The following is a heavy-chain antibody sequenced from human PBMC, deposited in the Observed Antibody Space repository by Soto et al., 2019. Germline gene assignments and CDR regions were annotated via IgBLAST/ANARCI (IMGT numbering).Heavy chain of an antibody. J-gene: IGHJ3*01. CDR1: GFTFSAYA. D-gene: IGHD2-8*01. CDR2: ITVGVDVT. CDR3: RRGPKGVYIGAFAS. Sequence: PGGSLSVSCVAPGFTFSAYAMTWVRPAPGRGLGWGSSITVGVDVTTYADSVRGRFTISRDNSKNTLYLQRNGLRAEDTAFYYWRRGPKGVYIGAFASGGQETLVRFSS. V-gene: IGHV3-23*01.